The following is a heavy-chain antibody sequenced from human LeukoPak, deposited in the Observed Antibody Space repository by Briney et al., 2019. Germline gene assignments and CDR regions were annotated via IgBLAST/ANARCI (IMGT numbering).Heavy chain of an antibody. CDR3: ARDRGSHYYDRSGYPTRG. CDR2: ISTSSSYI. V-gene: IGHV3-21*01. CDR1: GFTFSNYN. Sequence: PGGSLRLSCAASGFTFSNYNMNWVRQAPGKGLEWVSSISTSSSYIYYADSLKGRFTISRDNAKNSLYLQMNSLRTEDTAVYYCARDRGSHYYDRSGYPTRGWGQGTLVTVSS. J-gene: IGHJ4*02. D-gene: IGHD3-22*01.